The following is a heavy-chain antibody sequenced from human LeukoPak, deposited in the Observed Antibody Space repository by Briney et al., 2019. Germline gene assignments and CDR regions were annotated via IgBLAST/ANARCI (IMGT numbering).Heavy chain of an antibody. D-gene: IGHD3-10*01. V-gene: IGHV3-23*01. CDR3: AKDRGTMVRGITIFDY. CDR1: GFTFSSYA. J-gene: IGHJ4*02. Sequence: GGSLRLSCAASGFTFSSYAMSWVRRAPGKGLGWVSAISGSGGSTYYADSVKGRFTISRDNSKNALYLQMNSLRAEDTAVYYCAKDRGTMVRGITIFDYWGQGTLVTVSS. CDR2: ISGSGGST.